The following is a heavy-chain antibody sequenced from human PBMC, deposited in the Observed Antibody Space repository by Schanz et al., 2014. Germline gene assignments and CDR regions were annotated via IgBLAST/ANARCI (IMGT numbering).Heavy chain of an antibody. J-gene: IGHJ6*03. CDR3: ARTYCSSTSCYAGYYYMGV. Sequence: QVQLVQSGAEVKKPGSSVKVSCKASGGTFSTYTISWVRQAPGQGLEWMGKIIPVLNIATYAQRFQGRVSITADTSTGTAYMELTSLRSEDTSVYYCARTYCSSTSCYAGYYYMGVWGKGTTVTVSS. CDR2: IIPVLNIA. D-gene: IGHD2-2*01. CDR1: GGTFSTYT. V-gene: IGHV1-69*02.